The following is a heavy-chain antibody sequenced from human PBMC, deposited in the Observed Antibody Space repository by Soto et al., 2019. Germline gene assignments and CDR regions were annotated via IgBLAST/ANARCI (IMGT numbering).Heavy chain of an antibody. CDR2: IKPNNGYK. D-gene: IGHD6-13*01. V-gene: IGHV1-18*01. Sequence: QVQLVQSGAEVKKPGASVKVSCKASGYTFTTFGINWVRQAPGQGLEWMGWIKPNNGYKNYAQKFQGRVTMTTDTSTSTAYMEVRSLRSDDTAFYYCARTKGVGAAGAWAFWGQGTLVTVSS. CDR3: ARTKGVGAAGAWAF. J-gene: IGHJ4*02. CDR1: GYTFTTFG.